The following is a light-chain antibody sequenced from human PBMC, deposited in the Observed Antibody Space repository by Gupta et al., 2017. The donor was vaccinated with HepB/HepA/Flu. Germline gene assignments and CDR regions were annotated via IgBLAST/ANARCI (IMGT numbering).Light chain of an antibody. V-gene: IGKV1-39*01. Sequence: DIQMTQSPSSLAASVGDRVTITFRASQNINSYLNWYQQKPGKPPKLLIQATSNLQSGVPSRFSGSGSGTGFTLTISRLQPEDFATYYCQQRDNTPLTFGGGTQVEIE. CDR3: QQRDNTPLT. CDR2: ATS. J-gene: IGKJ4*01. CDR1: QNINSY.